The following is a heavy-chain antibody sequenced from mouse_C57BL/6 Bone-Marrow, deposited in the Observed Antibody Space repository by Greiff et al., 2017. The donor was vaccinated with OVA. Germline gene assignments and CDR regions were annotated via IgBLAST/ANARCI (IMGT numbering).Heavy chain of an antibody. Sequence: VQLKESGGDLVKPGGSLKLSCAASGFTFSSYGMSWVRQTPDKRLEWVATISSGGSYTYYPDTVKGRFTISRDNAKNTLYLQMSSLKSEDTAMYDGARRHYDYDANYLDYWGQGTTLTVSS. D-gene: IGHD2-4*01. CDR3: ARRHYDYDANYLDY. CDR2: ISSGGSYT. V-gene: IGHV5-6*01. J-gene: IGHJ2*01. CDR1: GFTFSSYG.